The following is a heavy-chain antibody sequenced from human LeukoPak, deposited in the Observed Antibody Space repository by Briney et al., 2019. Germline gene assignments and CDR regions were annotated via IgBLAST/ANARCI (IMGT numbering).Heavy chain of an antibody. J-gene: IGHJ6*03. CDR3: ARSDVLQRYELLHYYYYMDV. Sequence: GASVKVSRKASGGTHSSYAFSWVRQAPGQGLEWMGGIIPFFSTSNYAQKFQGRVTITADESTSTAYMELRSLTSEDTAVYYCARSDVLQRYELLHYYYYMDVWGKGTTVTISS. D-gene: IGHD2-2*01. CDR1: GGTHSSYA. CDR2: IIPFFSTS. V-gene: IGHV1-69*13.